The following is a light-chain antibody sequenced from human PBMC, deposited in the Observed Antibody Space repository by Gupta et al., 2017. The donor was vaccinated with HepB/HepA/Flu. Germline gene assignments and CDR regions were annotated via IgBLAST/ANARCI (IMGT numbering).Light chain of an antibody. V-gene: IGLV1-44*01. J-gene: IGLJ1*01. CDR3: AAWDDSLNGFYV. CDR1: SSNIGSNT. Sequence: QSVLTQPPSASGTPGQRVTISCSGISSNIGSNTVNWYQQLPGTAPKLLIYSNNQRPSGVPDRFSGSKSGTSASLAISGLQSEDEADYYCAAWDDSLNGFYVFVTGTKVTVL. CDR2: SNN.